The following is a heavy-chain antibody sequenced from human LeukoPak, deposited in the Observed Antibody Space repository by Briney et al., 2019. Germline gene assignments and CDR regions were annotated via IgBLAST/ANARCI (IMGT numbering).Heavy chain of an antibody. CDR3: AREHSSSSGKVFDY. Sequence: ASVKVSCKASGYTSPGYYMHWVRQAPGQGLEWMGWINPNSGGTNYAQKFQGRVTMTRDTSISTAYMELSRLRSDDTAVYYCAREHSSSSGKVFDYWGQGTLVTASS. V-gene: IGHV1-2*02. CDR1: GYTSPGYY. D-gene: IGHD6-6*01. J-gene: IGHJ4*02. CDR2: INPNSGGT.